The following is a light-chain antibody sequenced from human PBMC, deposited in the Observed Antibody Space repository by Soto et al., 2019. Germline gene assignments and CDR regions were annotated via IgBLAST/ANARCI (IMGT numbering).Light chain of an antibody. J-gene: IGKJ5*01. V-gene: IGKV1-9*01. CDR2: TAS. Sequence: DIQLTQSPSFLSASVGDRVTITCRASQDISYYLAWYQQKPGKAPKFLIYTASTLQSGVPSRFSGSGSGTEFTLTISSLQPEDFATYYCQQLNNYPRTFCHGTRLEIK. CDR1: QDISYY. CDR3: QQLNNYPRT.